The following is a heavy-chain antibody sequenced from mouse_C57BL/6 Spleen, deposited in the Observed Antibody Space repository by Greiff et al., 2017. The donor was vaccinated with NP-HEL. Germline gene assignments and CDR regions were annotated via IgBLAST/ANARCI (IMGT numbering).Heavy chain of an antibody. CDR3: ARSIDDGYYVGYFDV. V-gene: IGHV1-4*01. D-gene: IGHD2-3*01. J-gene: IGHJ1*03. Sequence: QVQLQQSGAELARPGASVKMSCKASGYTFTSYTMHWVKQRPGQGLEWIGYINPSSGYTKYNQKFKDKATLTADKSSSTAYMQLSSLTSEDSAVYYCARSIDDGYYVGYFDVWGTGTTVTVSS. CDR2: INPSSGYT. CDR1: GYTFTSYT.